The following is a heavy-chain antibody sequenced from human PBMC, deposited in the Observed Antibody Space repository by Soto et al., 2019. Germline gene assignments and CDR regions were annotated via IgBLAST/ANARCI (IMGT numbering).Heavy chain of an antibody. CDR3: ARAYYDVLTGFYVRYFDY. Sequence: QVQLKESGPGRVKPSQTLSLTCSVSGGSIKSGDYYWSWIRQPPGKGLEWIGYIFHTGTTYYNPYLKTRTTISIDTSRKQFSLRLRSVTAADTAVYFCARAYYDVLTGFYVRYFDYWGQGTRVAVSS. J-gene: IGHJ4*02. V-gene: IGHV4-30-4*01. CDR2: IFHTGTT. D-gene: IGHD3-9*01. CDR1: GGSIKSGDYY.